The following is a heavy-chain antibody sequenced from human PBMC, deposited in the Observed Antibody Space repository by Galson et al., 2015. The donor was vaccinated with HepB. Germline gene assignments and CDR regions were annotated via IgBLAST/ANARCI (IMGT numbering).Heavy chain of an antibody. V-gene: IGHV3-21*01. D-gene: IGHD3-10*01. Sequence: SLRLSCAASGFTFSSYSMNWVRQAPGKGLEWVSSISSSSSYIYYADSVKGRFTISRDNAKNSLYLQMNSLRAEDTAVYYCARRTLVQGDKHFDYWGQGTLVTVSS. CDR2: ISSSSSYI. CDR3: ARRTLVQGDKHFDY. CDR1: GFTFSSYS. J-gene: IGHJ4*02.